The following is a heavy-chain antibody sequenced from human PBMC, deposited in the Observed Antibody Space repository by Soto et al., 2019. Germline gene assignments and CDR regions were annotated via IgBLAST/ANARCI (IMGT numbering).Heavy chain of an antibody. CDR3: ARNVPVTALGY. CDR2: TYSGGDT. D-gene: IGHD4-17*01. CDR1: GVTVGNNY. Sequence: EVRLVESGFGFVQPGGSLRLSCAASGVTVGNNYMSWVRQAQGKGLEWVSVTYSGGDTLDADSVKGRFTMSRDSTKNTVYLQMYSLRGEDTAVYFCARNVPVTALGYWGQGYLVTVSS. V-gene: IGHV3-66*01. J-gene: IGHJ4*02.